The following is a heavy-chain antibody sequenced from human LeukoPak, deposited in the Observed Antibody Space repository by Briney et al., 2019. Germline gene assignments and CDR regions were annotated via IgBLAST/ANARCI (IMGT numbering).Heavy chain of an antibody. CDR3: ARARNDYDSSGFSALDL. D-gene: IGHD3-22*01. Sequence: GGSLRLSCAASGFTFSSYGMHWVRQAPGKGLEWVAVIWYDGSNKYCADSVKGRFTISRDNSKNTLYLHVNSLRAEDTAVYYCARARNDYDSSGFSALDLWGQGTLVTVSS. CDR2: IWYDGSNK. V-gene: IGHV3-33*01. CDR1: GFTFSSYG. J-gene: IGHJ5*02.